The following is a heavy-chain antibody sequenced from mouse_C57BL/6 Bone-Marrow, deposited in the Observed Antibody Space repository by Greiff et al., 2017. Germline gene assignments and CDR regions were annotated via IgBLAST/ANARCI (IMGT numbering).Heavy chain of an antibody. CDR2: IDPANGNT. Sequence: VQLQQSVAELVRPGASVKLSCTASGFNIQNTYMHWVKQRPEQGLEWIGRIDPANGNTKYAPKFQGKATITADTSSNTAYLQLSSLTSEDTAIYYCARGRFAYGDRGTRVTVTA. CDR1: GFNIQNTY. J-gene: IGHJ3*01. CDR3: ARGRFAY. V-gene: IGHV14-3*01.